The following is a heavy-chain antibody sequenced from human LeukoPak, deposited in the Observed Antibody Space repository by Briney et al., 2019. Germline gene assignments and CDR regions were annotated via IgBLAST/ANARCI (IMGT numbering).Heavy chain of an antibody. Sequence: GGSLRLSCAASGFRFTDYSMSWVRQAPGKGLEWVAGLGRSGEYKYYADSVKGRFTISRDNSKDTVSVQMNSLRAEDSAIYFCVKDRPCETCMPMDAWGQGTTVTVSS. CDR3: VKDRPCETCMPMDA. J-gene: IGHJ6*02. CDR2: LGRSGEYK. V-gene: IGHV3-23*01. CDR1: GFRFTDYS. D-gene: IGHD2-2*01.